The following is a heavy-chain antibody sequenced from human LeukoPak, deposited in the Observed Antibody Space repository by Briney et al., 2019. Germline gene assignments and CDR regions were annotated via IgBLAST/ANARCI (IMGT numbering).Heavy chain of an antibody. Sequence: PSETLSLTCTVSGGSISSSSYYWGWIRQPPGKGLEWIGSIYYSGSTYYNPSLKSRVTISVDTSKNQFSLKLSSVTAADTAVYYCASRFTGPDYYDSSGYGGWGQGTLVTVPS. V-gene: IGHV4-39*01. J-gene: IGHJ4*02. CDR1: GGSISSSSYY. CDR3: ASRFTGPDYYDSSGYGG. CDR2: IYYSGST. D-gene: IGHD3-22*01.